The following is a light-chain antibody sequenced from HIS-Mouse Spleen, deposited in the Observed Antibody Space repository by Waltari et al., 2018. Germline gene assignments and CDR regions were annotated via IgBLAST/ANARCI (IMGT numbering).Light chain of an antibody. CDR2: EDN. J-gene: IGLJ2*01. CDR1: SGSISSNH. CDR3: QSYDSSNVV. Sequence: NFMLTQPHSVSESPGKTVTISCTCSSGSISSNHVQWYQQRPGSAPTTVIYEDNQRPSGVPDRFSGSIDSSSNSASLTISGLKTEDEADYYCQSYDSSNVVFGGGTKLTVL. V-gene: IGLV6-57*02.